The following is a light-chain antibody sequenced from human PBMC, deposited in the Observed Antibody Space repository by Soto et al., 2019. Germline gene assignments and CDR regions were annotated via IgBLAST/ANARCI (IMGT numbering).Light chain of an antibody. CDR2: GAS. CDR1: QSVSSSY. CDR3: QQYGASRLT. J-gene: IGKJ5*01. Sequence: EIVLTQSPGTLSLSPGERATLSCRASQSVSSSYLAWYQQKPGQAPRLLISGASSRATGISDRFSGGGSGTDFIPTISRLEPEDFAVYYCQQYGASRLTFGQGTRLE. V-gene: IGKV3-20*01.